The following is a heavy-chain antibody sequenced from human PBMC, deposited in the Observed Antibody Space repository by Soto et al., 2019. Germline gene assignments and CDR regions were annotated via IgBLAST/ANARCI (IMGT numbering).Heavy chain of an antibody. CDR3: TTGVIVVVWGMDV. J-gene: IGHJ6*02. CDR2: IKSKTDGGTT. CDR1: GFTFSNAW. V-gene: IGHV3-15*07. D-gene: IGHD3-22*01. Sequence: EVQLVESGGGLVKPGGSLRLSCAASGFTFSNAWMNWVRQAPGKGLEWVGRIKSKTDGGTTDYAAPVKGRFTISRDDSKNTLYLQINSLKTEDTAVYYCTTGVIVVVWGMDVWGQGTTVTVSS.